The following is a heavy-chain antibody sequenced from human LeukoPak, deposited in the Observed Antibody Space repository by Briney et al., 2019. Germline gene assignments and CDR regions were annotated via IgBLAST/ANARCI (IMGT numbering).Heavy chain of an antibody. CDR1: GDSISNYY. Sequence: SETLSLTCIVSGDSISNYYWSWLRQPAGKGLEWIGRIYTSGSTNYNPSLKSRVTMSVDTSKNQFSLKLTSVTAADTAVYYCAREAAAGTFYFDYWGQGTLATVSS. CDR3: AREAAAGTFYFDY. J-gene: IGHJ4*02. CDR2: IYTSGST. V-gene: IGHV4-4*07. D-gene: IGHD6-13*01.